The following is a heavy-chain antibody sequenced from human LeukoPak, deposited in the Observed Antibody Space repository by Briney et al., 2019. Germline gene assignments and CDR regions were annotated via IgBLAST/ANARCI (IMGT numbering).Heavy chain of an antibody. D-gene: IGHD3-10*01. Sequence: GGSLRLSCAASGFTFSSYAMSWVRQAPGTGLEWVSTISASGVSTYFADSVKGRFTISRDSSKNTLYLQMNSLTAEDTAVYYCAKDLGFRGAGGYWGQGTLVTVSS. CDR2: ISASGVST. J-gene: IGHJ4*02. V-gene: IGHV3-23*01. CDR1: GFTFSSYA. CDR3: AKDLGFRGAGGY.